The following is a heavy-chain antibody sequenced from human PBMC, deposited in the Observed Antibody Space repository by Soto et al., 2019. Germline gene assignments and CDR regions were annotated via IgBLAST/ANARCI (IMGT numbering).Heavy chain of an antibody. Sequence: SETLSLTCTVSGGSISSSSYYWGWIRQPPGKGLEWIGSIYYSGSTYYNPSLKSRVTISVDTSKNQFSLKLSSVTAADTAVYYCARSPLEVVGATSFDYWGQGTLVTVSS. D-gene: IGHD1-26*01. CDR3: ARSPLEVVGATSFDY. V-gene: IGHV4-39*01. J-gene: IGHJ4*02. CDR2: IYYSGST. CDR1: GGSISSSSYY.